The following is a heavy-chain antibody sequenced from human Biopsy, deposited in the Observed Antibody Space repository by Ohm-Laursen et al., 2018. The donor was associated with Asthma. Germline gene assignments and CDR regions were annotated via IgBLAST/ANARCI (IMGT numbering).Heavy chain of an antibody. CDR2: VNTGNGDT. D-gene: IGHD3-9*01. Sequence: ATVKISCKASGYDFISFAIHWVRQAPGQRLEWMGWVNTGNGDTKYSQKFQGRVTITRDTSASTAYMELRSLRSEDTATYYCARTYYDFLTGQVKDVFGVWGQGTMVTVSS. CDR1: GYDFISFA. V-gene: IGHV1-3*04. J-gene: IGHJ3*01. CDR3: ARTYYDFLTGQVKDVFGV.